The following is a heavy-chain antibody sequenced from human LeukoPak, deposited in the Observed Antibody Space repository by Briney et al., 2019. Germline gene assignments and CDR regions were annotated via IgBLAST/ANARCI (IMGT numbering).Heavy chain of an antibody. J-gene: IGHJ4*02. CDR2: IYYSGST. Sequence: SETLSLTCTVSGGSISSYFWSWIRQPPGKGLEWIGYIYYSGSTNYNPSLKSRVTISVDTSKNQFSLKLSSVTAADTAVYYCARVGYDFWSGYPYFDYWGQGTLVTVSS. CDR3: ARVGYDFWSGYPYFDY. D-gene: IGHD3-3*01. CDR1: GGSISSYF. V-gene: IGHV4-59*01.